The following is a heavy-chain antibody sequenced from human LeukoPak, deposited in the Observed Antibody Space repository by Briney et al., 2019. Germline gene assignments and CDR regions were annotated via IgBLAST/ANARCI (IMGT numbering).Heavy chain of an antibody. D-gene: IGHD5-12*01. V-gene: IGHV4-59*01. Sequence: PSETLSLTCTVSGGSISSYYWSWIRQPPGKGLEWIGYIYYSGSTNYNPSLKSRVTISVDTSKNQFSLKLSSVTAADTAVYYCARVLSGYDSYYYYYYMDVWGKGTTVTISS. J-gene: IGHJ6*03. CDR2: IYYSGST. CDR3: ARVLSGYDSYYYYYYMDV. CDR1: GGSISSYY.